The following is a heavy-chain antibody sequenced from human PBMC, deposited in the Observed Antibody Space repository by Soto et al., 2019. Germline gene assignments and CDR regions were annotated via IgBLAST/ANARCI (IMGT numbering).Heavy chain of an antibody. CDR2: INQGGST. J-gene: IGHJ4*02. CDR1: GGSFSNYY. Sequence: SETLSLTCAVYGGSFSNYYWSWIRQPPGKGLEWIGEINQGGSTTYNPSLKSRVTMSLDTSKNQYFQKLNSVTAADTAVYYCAPVRNFDKLFSLWGQGTPVTVSS. CDR3: APVRNFDKLFSL. V-gene: IGHV4-34*01. D-gene: IGHD3-9*01.